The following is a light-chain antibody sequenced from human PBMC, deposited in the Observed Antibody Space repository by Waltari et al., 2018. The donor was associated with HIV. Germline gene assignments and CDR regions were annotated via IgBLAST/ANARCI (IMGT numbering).Light chain of an antibody. V-gene: IGKV1-39*01. CDR1: QNIKNF. Sequence: DIQMTQSPSSLSASLGDRVTIACRASQNIKNFLNWYQQKPGEAPTILIYTATTLQSGVSSRFSGSGSGTDFTLTITDLQPEDFAIYFCQQSYSSPTFGPGTTVDLK. CDR2: TAT. CDR3: QQSYSSPT. J-gene: IGKJ3*01.